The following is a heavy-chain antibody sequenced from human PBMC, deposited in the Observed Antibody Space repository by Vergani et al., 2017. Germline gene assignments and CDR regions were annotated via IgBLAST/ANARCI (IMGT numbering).Heavy chain of an antibody. Sequence: QVQLQESGPGLVKPSETLSLTCTVSGGSLSSYYWSWIRQPPGKGLEWIGYIYYIGSTNYNPSLKSRVSRSVDTSKNQFSLKLSSVTSTDTAVYYCAREVGYSYGEGWFDPWSQGTLVTVSS. J-gene: IGHJ5*02. CDR3: AREVGYSYGEGWFDP. D-gene: IGHD5-18*01. CDR2: IYYIGST. V-gene: IGHV4-59*01. CDR1: GGSLSSYY.